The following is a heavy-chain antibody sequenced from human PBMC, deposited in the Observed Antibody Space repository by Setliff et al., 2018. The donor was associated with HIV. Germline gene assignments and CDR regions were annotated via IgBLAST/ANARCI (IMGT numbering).Heavy chain of an antibody. V-gene: IGHV3-30*02. Sequence: GESLKISCAASGFTFSTYGMQWVRQAPGKGLEWVAFIRYDGSNQYYADSVKGRFTISRDNSKNTLYLQMNSLRAEDTAVYYCAKCGGVTCYSASWYFDYWGQGTLVT. D-gene: IGHD2-15*01. J-gene: IGHJ4*02. CDR1: GFTFSTYG. CDR2: IRYDGSNQ. CDR3: AKCGGVTCYSASWYFDY.